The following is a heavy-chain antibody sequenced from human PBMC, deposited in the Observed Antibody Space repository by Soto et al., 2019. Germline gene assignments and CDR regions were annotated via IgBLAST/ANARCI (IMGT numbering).Heavy chain of an antibody. CDR2: IIPIFGTA. CDR1: GGTFSSYA. D-gene: IGHD2-15*01. J-gene: IGHJ4*02. Sequence: QVQLVQSGAEVKKPGSSVKVSCKASGGTFSSYAISWVRQAPGQGLEWMGGIIPIFGTANYAQKFQGRVTVTAEDSTSPAYMELSSTRSEEPAVYYCALRSGGSFPFHYWGQGALVTVSS. V-gene: IGHV1-69*12. CDR3: ALRSGGSFPFHY.